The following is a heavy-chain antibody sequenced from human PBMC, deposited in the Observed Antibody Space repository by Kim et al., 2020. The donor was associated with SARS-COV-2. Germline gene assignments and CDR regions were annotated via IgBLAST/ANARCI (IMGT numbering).Heavy chain of an antibody. CDR2: INHSGST. J-gene: IGHJ6*01. Sequence: SETLSLTCAVYGGSFSGYYWSWIRQPPGKGLEWIGEINHSGSTNYNPSLKSRVTISVDTSKNQFSLKLSSVTAADTAVYYCARARPSSSWFGYIYYGMD. D-gene: IGHD6-13*01. CDR3: ARARPSSSWFGYIYYGMD. CDR1: GGSFSGYY. V-gene: IGHV4-34*01.